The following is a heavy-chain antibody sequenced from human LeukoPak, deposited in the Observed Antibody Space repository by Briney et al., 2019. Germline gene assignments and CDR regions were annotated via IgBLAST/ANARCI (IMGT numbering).Heavy chain of an antibody. CDR2: IYYSGST. V-gene: IGHV4-39*07. Sequence: SETLSLTCTVSGGSISSSSYYWGWIRQPPGKGLEWIGSIYYSGSTYYNPSLKSRVTISVDTSKNQFSLKLNYVTAADTAVYYCARVDFYGSGSYDYWGQGTLVTVSS. D-gene: IGHD3-10*01. CDR1: GGSISSSSYY. J-gene: IGHJ4*02. CDR3: ARVDFYGSGSYDY.